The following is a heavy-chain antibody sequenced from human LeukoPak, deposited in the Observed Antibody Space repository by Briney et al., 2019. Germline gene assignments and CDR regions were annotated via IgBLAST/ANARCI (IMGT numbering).Heavy chain of an antibody. CDR1: GGSINGYY. D-gene: IGHD2-8*01. V-gene: IGHV4-59*08. CDR3: ARHPYANWYFDL. J-gene: IGHJ2*01. Sequence: SETLSLTCTVTGGSINGYYWSWIRQPPGKGLEWIGYIYSSGATTYNPSLTSRATISVDTYKNQFSLKLSSVTAADTAMYYCARHPYANWYFDLRGRGTLITVSS. CDR2: IYSSGAT.